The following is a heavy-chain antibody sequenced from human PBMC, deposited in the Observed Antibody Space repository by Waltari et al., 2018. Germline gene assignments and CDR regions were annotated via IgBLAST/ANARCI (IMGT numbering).Heavy chain of an antibody. CDR2: IRSKAYGGTT. CDR3: TRRSSDAFDI. J-gene: IGHJ3*02. Sequence: EVQLVESGGGLVQPGRSLRLSCTASGFTFGDYAMSWVRQAPGKGLEWVGFIRSKAYGGTTEYAASVKGRFTISRDDSKSIAYLQMNSLKTEDTAVYYCTRRSSDAFDIWGQGTMVTVSS. CDR1: GFTFGDYA. V-gene: IGHV3-49*04.